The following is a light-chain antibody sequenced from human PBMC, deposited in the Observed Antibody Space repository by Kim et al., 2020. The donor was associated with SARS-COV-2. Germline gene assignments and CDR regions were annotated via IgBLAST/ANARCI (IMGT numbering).Light chain of an antibody. V-gene: IGKV1-5*03. Sequence: DIQMTQSPSTLSASVGDSVTITCRASQSISNWLAWFQQKPGKAPQLLIYLASSLETGVPSRFSGSGSGTEFTLTISSLQPPDFATYYCQQYNSYSLTFGQGTRLEIK. J-gene: IGKJ5*01. CDR1: QSISNW. CDR3: QQYNSYSLT. CDR2: LAS.